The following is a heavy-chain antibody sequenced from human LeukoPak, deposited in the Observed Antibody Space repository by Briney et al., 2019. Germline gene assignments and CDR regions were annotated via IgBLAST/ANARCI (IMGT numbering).Heavy chain of an antibody. V-gene: IGHV3-9*01. D-gene: IGHD1-26*01. Sequence: GGSLRLSCAASGFTFDDYAMHWVRQAPGKGLEWVSGISWNSGSIGYADSVKGRFTISRDNAKNSLYLQMNSLRAEDTALYYCAKGRLKWELLLAFDIWGQGTMVTVSS. CDR2: ISWNSGSI. J-gene: IGHJ3*02. CDR1: GFTFDDYA. CDR3: AKGRLKWELLLAFDI.